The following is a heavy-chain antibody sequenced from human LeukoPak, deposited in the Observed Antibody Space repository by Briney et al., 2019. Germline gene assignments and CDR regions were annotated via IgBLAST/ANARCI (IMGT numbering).Heavy chain of an antibody. CDR3: ARDRSMADAFDI. CDR1: GFTFSSYS. D-gene: IGHD5-24*01. V-gene: IGHV3-21*01. CDR2: ISSSSSYI. J-gene: IGHJ3*02. Sequence: GGSLRLSCAASGFTFSSYSMNWVRQAPGKGLEWVSSISSSSSYIYYVDSVKGRFTISRDNAKNSLYLQMNSLRAEDTAVYYCARDRSMADAFDIWGQGTMVTVSS.